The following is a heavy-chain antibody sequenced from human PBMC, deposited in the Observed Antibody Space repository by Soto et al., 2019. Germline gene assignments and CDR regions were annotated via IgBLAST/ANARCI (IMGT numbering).Heavy chain of an antibody. D-gene: IGHD3-22*01. J-gene: IGHJ6*02. CDR3: ARGSGYDSSGYYVSYYGMDV. CDR1: GFTFSSYW. V-gene: IGHV3-74*01. CDR2: INSDGSST. Sequence: PGGSLRLSCAASGFTFSSYWMHWVRQAPGKGLVWVSRINSDGSSTSYADFVKGRFTISRDNAKNTLYLQMNSLRAEDTAVYYCARGSGYDSSGYYVSYYGMDVWGQGTTVTVSS.